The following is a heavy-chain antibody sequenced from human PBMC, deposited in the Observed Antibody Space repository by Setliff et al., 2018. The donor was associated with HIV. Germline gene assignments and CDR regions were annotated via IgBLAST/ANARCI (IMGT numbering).Heavy chain of an antibody. V-gene: IGHV3-11*06. J-gene: IGHJ4*02. D-gene: IGHD2-2*01. CDR1: GFTFSDYF. Sequence: GGSLRLSCAASGFTFSDYFMSWIRQAPGKGLEWVSYISSSSSYTNYADSVKGRFTISRDNAKNSLYLQMNSLRAEDTAFYYCARGRVPGNYWGQGTLVTVSS. CDR2: ISSSSSYT. CDR3: ARGRVPGNY.